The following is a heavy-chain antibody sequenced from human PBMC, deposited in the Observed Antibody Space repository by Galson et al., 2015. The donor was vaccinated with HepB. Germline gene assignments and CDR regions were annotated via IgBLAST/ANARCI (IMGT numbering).Heavy chain of an antibody. V-gene: IGHV3-23*01. Sequence: SLRLSCAAPGITFSTYVMSWVRQAPGKGLEWVSSIVGSGESTFYADSVKGRFTISRANSRNTLYLQMNRLRADDTAIYYCAKTSYCDGGPCFSGYFDSWGQGTLVAVSS. D-gene: IGHD2-21*01. J-gene: IGHJ4*02. CDR3: AKTSYCDGGPCFSGYFDS. CDR2: IVGSGEST. CDR1: GITFSTYV.